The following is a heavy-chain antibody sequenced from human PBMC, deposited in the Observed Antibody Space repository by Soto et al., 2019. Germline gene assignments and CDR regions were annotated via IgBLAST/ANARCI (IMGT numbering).Heavy chain of an antibody. CDR1: GGSLSSYY. CDR2: IYYSGST. D-gene: IGHD5-12*01. V-gene: IGHV4-59*12. CDR3: EREPSGYDSEIFDY. Sequence: PSDTLSLTCTVSGGSLSSYYWSWIRQPPGKGLEWIGYIYYSGSTYYNPSLKSRVTISVDTSKNQFSLKLSSVTAADTAVYYCEREPSGYDSEIFDYWGQGTLVTVSS. J-gene: IGHJ4*02.